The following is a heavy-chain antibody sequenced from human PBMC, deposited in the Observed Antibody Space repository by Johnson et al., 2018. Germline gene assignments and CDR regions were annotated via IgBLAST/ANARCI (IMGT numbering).Heavy chain of an antibody. Sequence: QVQLVQSGTEVKKAGAAXKVSCKASGYMFTSYQVHWVRQAPGQGLEWMGLSNPSPSGGSTTYAQKFQGRVTMTWDTSTRTAYMELSSLGFEDTGVYYCAREGIHMTGFDYWGQGTLVSVSS. CDR2: SNPSPSGGST. CDR1: GYMFTSYQ. CDR3: AREGIHMTGFDY. J-gene: IGHJ4*02. D-gene: IGHD3-9*01. V-gene: IGHV1-46*01.